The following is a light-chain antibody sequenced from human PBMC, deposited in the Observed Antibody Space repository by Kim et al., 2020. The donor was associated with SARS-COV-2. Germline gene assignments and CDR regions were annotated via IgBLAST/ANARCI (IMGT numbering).Light chain of an antibody. J-gene: IGKJ2*01. CDR1: QDISNS. CDR3: LQHNNYPAMYT. Sequence: SVGDTVTIHCRASQDISNSLAWFQQKPGKAPKRLIHGASTLQSGVPSRFSGSGSGTEFTLTISSLQPEDLATYSCLQHNNYPAMYTFGQGTKLEI. V-gene: IGKV1-17*03. CDR2: GAS.